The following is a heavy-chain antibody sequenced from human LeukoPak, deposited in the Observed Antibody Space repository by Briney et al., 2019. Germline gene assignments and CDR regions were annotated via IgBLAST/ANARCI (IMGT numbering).Heavy chain of an antibody. CDR3: ARRKTGYSSSWYGGYYFDY. Sequence: SQTLSLTCAVYGGSFSGYYWSWIRQPPGKGLEWIGEINHSGSTNYNPSLKSRVTISVDTSKNQFSLKLSSVTAADTAVYYCARRKTGYSSSWYGGYYFDYWGQGTLVTVSS. CDR2: INHSGST. J-gene: IGHJ4*02. D-gene: IGHD6-13*01. CDR1: GGSFSGYY. V-gene: IGHV4-34*01.